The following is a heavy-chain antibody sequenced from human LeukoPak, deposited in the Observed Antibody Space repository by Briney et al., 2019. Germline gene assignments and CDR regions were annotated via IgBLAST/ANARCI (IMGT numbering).Heavy chain of an antibody. D-gene: IGHD1-26*01. CDR1: GFTFSSYS. CDR3: ARAFSGSLWYFDY. CDR2: INPDGSTT. Sequence: GGSLRLSCAASGFTFSSYSMNWVRQAPGKGLEWVSRINPDGSTTTYADSVKGRFTISRDNAKNSLYLQMNSLRAEDTAVYYCARAFSGSLWYFDYWGQGTLVTVSS. V-gene: IGHV3-74*01. J-gene: IGHJ4*02.